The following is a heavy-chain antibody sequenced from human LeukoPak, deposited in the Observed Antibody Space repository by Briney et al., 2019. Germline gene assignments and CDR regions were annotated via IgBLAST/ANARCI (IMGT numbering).Heavy chain of an antibody. V-gene: IGHV1-18*01. CDR3: ARGTSPRELDGSGSYDDAFDI. D-gene: IGHD3-10*01. CDR1: GYTFTSYG. Sequence: GASVKVSCKASGYTFTSYGISGVRQAPGQGLEWMGWISAYNGNTNYAQKLQGRVTMTTDTSTSTAYMELRSLRSDDTAVYYCARGTSPRELDGSGSYDDAFDIWGQGTMVTVSS. CDR2: ISAYNGNT. J-gene: IGHJ3*02.